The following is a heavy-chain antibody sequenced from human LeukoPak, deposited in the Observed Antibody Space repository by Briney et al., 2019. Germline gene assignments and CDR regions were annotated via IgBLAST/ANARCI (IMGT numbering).Heavy chain of an antibody. CDR3: ARRIVRRYYYGSGSYYGCYFDY. CDR2: IFYSGST. J-gene: IGHJ4*02. V-gene: IGHV4-39*07. D-gene: IGHD3-10*01. CDR1: GGSISSSSYY. Sequence: SETLSLTCTVSGGSISSSSYYWGWIRQPPGKGLEWIGNIFYSGSTYYSPSLKSRVTISLDTSRNQFSLKLNSVTAADTAVYYCARRIVRRYYYGSGSYYGCYFDYWGQGTLVTVSS.